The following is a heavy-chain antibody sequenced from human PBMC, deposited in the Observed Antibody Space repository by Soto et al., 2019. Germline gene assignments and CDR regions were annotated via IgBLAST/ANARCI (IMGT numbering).Heavy chain of an antibody. D-gene: IGHD5-18*01. CDR1: GYSFTSYW. CDR3: ARHEDKAMVIYYYGMDV. J-gene: IGHJ6*02. V-gene: IGHV5-10-1*01. CDR2: IDPSDSYT. Sequence: GESMKISCKGSGYSFTSYWISWVRQMPGKGLEWMGRIDPSDSYTNYSPSFQGHVTISADKSISTAYLQWSSLKASDTAVYYCARHEDKAMVIYYYGMDVWGQGTTVTVSS.